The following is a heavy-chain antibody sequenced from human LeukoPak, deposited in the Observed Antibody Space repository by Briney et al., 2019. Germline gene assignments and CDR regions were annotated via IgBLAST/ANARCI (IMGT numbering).Heavy chain of an antibody. Sequence: PSETLSLTCTVSGGSISSYYWSWIRQPPGKGLEWIGYIYYSGSTNYNPSLKSRVTISVDTSKNQFSLKLSSVTAADTAVYYCARGAVVLRFLEWPPRWFGTWGQGALGTVSS. CDR2: IYYSGST. J-gene: IGHJ5*02. CDR3: ARGAVVLRFLEWPPRWFGT. CDR1: GGSISSYY. D-gene: IGHD3-3*01. V-gene: IGHV4-59*01.